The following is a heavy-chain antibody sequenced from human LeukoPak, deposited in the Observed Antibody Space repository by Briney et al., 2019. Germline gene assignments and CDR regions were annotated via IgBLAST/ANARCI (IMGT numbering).Heavy chain of an antibody. CDR1: GFVVSSYY. CDR3: GRVYCSTTSCYDYYDYYMDV. CDR2: TNWDGAST. V-gene: IGHV3-20*04. J-gene: IGHJ6*03. Sequence: PGGSLRLSCAASGFVVSSYYMRWVRQARGKGLEWVSGTNWDGASTMYADCVKGRFTISRDNVKNFLYLQMNSLRVEDTALYFCGRVYCSTTSCYDYYDYYMDVWGKGTTVTVSS. D-gene: IGHD2-2*01.